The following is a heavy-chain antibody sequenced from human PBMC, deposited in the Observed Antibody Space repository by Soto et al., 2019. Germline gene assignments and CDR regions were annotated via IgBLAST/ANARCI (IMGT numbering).Heavy chain of an antibody. D-gene: IGHD5-12*01. CDR2: IIPIFGTA. CDR3: AFVKWDGYNYYAFDI. J-gene: IGHJ3*02. V-gene: IGHV1-69*13. CDR1: GGTFSSYA. Sequence: SVKVSCKASGGTFSSYAISWVRQAPGQGLEWMGGIIPIFGTANYAQKFQGRVTITADESTSTAYIELSSLRSEDTAVYYCAFVKWDGYNYYAFDIWGQGSMVTISS.